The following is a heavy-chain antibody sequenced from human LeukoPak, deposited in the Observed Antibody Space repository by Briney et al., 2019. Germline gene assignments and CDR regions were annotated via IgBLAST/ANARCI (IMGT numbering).Heavy chain of an antibody. CDR3: AKFGGMCDSMVVAATRRFDY. CDR2: ISYSGTT. CDR1: SVSISSSPYY. V-gene: IGHV4-39*02. J-gene: IGHJ4*02. Sequence: SETLSPTCTVSSVSISSSPYYWGWIRQSPGKGLEWIGSISYSGTTYYNPSLESRVTISADTSKNHFSLKLSSVTAADTAVYYCAKFGGMCDSMVVAATRRFDYWGQGTLVTVSS. D-gene: IGHD2-15*01.